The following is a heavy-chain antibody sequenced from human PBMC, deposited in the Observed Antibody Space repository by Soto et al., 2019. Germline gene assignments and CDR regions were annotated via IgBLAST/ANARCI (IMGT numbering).Heavy chain of an antibody. CDR3: AAAPRY. D-gene: IGHD2-15*01. CDR1: GGSISSYY. J-gene: IGHJ4*02. CDR2: IYYTGST. V-gene: IGHV4-59*01. Sequence: QVQLQESGPGLVKPSETLSLTCTVSGGSISSYYWSWIRQPPGKGLECIGYIYYTGSTDHNPSLKSRVTISLDTSKNQVSLQLTSVTAADTAVYYCAAAPRYWGQGVLVTVSS.